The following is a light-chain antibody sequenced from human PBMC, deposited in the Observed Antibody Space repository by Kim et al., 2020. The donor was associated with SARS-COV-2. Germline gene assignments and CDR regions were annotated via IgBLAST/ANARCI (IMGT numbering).Light chain of an antibody. CDR3: QQYNNWPPLT. V-gene: IGKV3-15*01. J-gene: IGKJ4*01. CDR1: QSVSSN. Sequence: PGERALLSCRASQSVSSNLAWYQQKPGQAPRLLIYGASTRATGIPARFSGSGSGTEFTLTISSLQSEDFAVYYCQQYNNWPPLTFGGGTKVDIK. CDR2: GAS.